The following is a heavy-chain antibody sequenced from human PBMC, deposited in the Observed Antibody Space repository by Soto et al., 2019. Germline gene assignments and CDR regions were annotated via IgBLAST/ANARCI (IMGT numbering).Heavy chain of an antibody. CDR3: AREVGPYSSSSDGPFDY. D-gene: IGHD6-6*01. V-gene: IGHV3-66*01. CDR2: IYRGGST. J-gene: IGHJ4*02. Sequence: EVHLVESGGGLVQPGGSLRLSCAASGFTVSSNYMNWVRQAPGKGLERVSIIYRGGSTNYADSVKGRFTISRDNSKNTLYLQMHTLIAEDTAVYYCAREVGPYSSSSDGPFDYWGQGTLVTVSS. CDR1: GFTVSSNY.